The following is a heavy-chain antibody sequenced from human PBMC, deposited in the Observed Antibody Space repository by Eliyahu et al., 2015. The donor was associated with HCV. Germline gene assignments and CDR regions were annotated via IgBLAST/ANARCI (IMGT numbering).Heavy chain of an antibody. CDR3: AKETGMDIRGIDY. CDR2: ISGSGGST. D-gene: IGHD3-3*01. Sequence: EVQLLESGGGLVQPGGSLRLSCTASGFXFSSYAMSWVRQXPGKGXEWVSAISGSGGSTYYADSVKGRFTISRDNSKNTLYLQMNSLRAEDTAVYYCAKETGMDIRGIDYWGQGTLVTVSS. CDR1: GFXFSSYA. J-gene: IGHJ4*02. V-gene: IGHV3-23*01.